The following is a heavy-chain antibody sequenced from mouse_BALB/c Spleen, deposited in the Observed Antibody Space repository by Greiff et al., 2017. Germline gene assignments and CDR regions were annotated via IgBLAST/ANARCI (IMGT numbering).Heavy chain of an antibody. CDR3: AREDDYDGFAY. V-gene: IGHV2-9*02. Sequence: QVQLQQSGPGLVAPSQSLSITCTVSGFSLTSYGVHWVRQPPGKGLEWLGVIWAGGSTNYNSALMSRLSISKDNSKSQVFLKMNSLRTDDTAMYYCAREDDYDGFAYWGQGTLVTVSA. D-gene: IGHD2-4*01. CDR1: GFSLTSYG. CDR2: IWAGGST. J-gene: IGHJ3*01.